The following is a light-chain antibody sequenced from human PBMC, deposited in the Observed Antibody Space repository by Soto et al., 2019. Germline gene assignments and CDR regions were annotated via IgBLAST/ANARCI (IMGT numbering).Light chain of an antibody. CDR3: SSYTSSSTL. J-gene: IGLJ2*01. V-gene: IGLV2-14*01. Sequence: QSALTQPASVSGSPGQSITISCTGTSSDVGGYKHVSWYQQHPGKAPKLMIYEVSNRPSGVSNRFSGSKSGNTASLTISGLQAEDEADYYCSSYTSSSTLFGGGTQLTVL. CDR1: SSDVGGYKH. CDR2: EVS.